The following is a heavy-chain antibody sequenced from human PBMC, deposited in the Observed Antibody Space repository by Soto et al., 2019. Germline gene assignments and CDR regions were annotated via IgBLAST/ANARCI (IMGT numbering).Heavy chain of an antibody. CDR3: ARESGDWPLNGFDP. V-gene: IGHV3-74*01. Sequence: PEGSLRLSCAASGFNFSNHWMHWVRQRPGEGLVWVCRITSDGKSKAYAESVKGRFAISRDNAKNTLYLQMNGLTAEDTAVYYCARESGDWPLNGFDPWGLGTLVTVSS. D-gene: IGHD2-21*02. J-gene: IGHJ5*02. CDR2: ITSDGKSK. CDR1: GFNFSNHW.